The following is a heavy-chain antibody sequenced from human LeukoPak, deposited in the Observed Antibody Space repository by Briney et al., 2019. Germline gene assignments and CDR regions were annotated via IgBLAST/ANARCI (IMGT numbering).Heavy chain of an antibody. CDR1: GESFSGYY. J-gene: IGHJ4*02. D-gene: IGHD6-13*01. V-gene: IGHV4-34*01. CDR3: ARGDGAAAGKGLDY. Sequence: SETLSLTCAVYGESFSGYYWNWIRQPPGKGLEWIGEINHSGSTNYNPSLKSRVTISVDTSKNQFSLKLSPVTAADTAVYYCARGDGAAAGKGLDYWGQGTLVTVSS. CDR2: INHSGST.